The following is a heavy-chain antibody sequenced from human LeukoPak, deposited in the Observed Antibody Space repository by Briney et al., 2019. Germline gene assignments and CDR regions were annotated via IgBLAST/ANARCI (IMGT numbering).Heavy chain of an antibody. CDR2: IYSGGST. CDR1: GFTVSSNY. V-gene: IGHV3-66*01. J-gene: IGHJ6*02. Sequence: PGGSLRLSCAASGFTVSSNYMSWVRRAPGKGLEWVSVIYSGGSTYYADSVKGRFTISRDNSKNTLYLQMNSLRAEDTAVYYCARGLQEKAAPNGMDVWGQGTTVTVSS. CDR3: ARGLQEKAAPNGMDV. D-gene: IGHD2-21*02.